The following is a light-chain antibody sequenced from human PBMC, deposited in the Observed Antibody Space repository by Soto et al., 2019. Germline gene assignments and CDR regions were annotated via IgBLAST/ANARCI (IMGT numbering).Light chain of an antibody. CDR1: SSNIGAGYD. CDR3: QSYDSSLRVV. J-gene: IGLJ1*01. Sequence: QSVLTQPPSVSGAPGLRVTISCTGSSSNIGAGYDVHWYQQLPGTAPKLLIYGNSNRPSGVPDRFSGSKSGTSASLAITGLQAEDEADYYCQSYDSSLRVVFGTGTKLTVL. CDR2: GNS. V-gene: IGLV1-40*01.